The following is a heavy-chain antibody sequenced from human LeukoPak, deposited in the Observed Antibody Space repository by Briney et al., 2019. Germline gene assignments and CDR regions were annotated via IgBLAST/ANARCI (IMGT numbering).Heavy chain of an antibody. J-gene: IGHJ4*02. Sequence: PSETLSPTCTVSGGSISSYCWSWIRQPPGKGLEWIGYIYYSGSTNYNPSLKSRVTISVDTSKNQFSLKLSSVTAADTAVYYCAREGRKAGKFDYWGQGTLVTVSS. V-gene: IGHV4-59*01. CDR1: GGSISSYC. CDR2: IYYSGST. D-gene: IGHD3-10*01. CDR3: AREGRKAGKFDY.